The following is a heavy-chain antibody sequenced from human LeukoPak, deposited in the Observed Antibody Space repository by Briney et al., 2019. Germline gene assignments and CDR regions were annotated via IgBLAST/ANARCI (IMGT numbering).Heavy chain of an antibody. J-gene: IGHJ4*02. CDR3: AKDGVVVTAILDY. Sequence: GGSLRLSCAASGFTFSTYAMHWVRQAPGKGLEWVAVISYDGNNKYYADSVKGRFTISRDNSKNTLYLQMNSLRAEDTAVYYCAKDGVVVTAILDYWGQGTLVTVSS. D-gene: IGHD2-21*02. V-gene: IGHV3-30-3*01. CDR1: GFTFSTYA. CDR2: ISYDGNNK.